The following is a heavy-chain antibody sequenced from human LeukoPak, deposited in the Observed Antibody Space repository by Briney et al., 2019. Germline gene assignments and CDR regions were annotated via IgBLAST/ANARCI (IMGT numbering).Heavy chain of an antibody. CDR1: GGSFSGYY. CDR3: ARGWRGPPQYPFDY. J-gene: IGHJ4*02. V-gene: IGHV4-34*01. D-gene: IGHD3-10*01. CDR2: INHSGST. Sequence: PSETLSLTCAVYGGSFSGYYWSWIRQPPGKGLEWIGEINHSGSTNYNPSLKSRVTISVDTSKNQFSLKLSSVTAADTAVYYCARGWRGPPQYPFDYWGQGTLVTVSS.